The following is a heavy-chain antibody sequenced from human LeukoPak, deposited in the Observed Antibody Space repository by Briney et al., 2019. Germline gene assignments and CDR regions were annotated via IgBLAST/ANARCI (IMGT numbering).Heavy chain of an antibody. CDR3: ACGSSGTHHEGY. CDR1: GFTFSNHA. J-gene: IGHJ4*02. D-gene: IGHD2-21*01. CDR2: ISESGDIT. V-gene: IGHV3-23*01. Sequence: GGSLRLSCAASGFTFSNHAMGWVRQAPGKGLEWVSTISESGDITYYADSVKGRFTISRDNFKNTLYLQMDSLTAEDTAVFYCACGSSGTHHEGYWGQGTLVTVSS.